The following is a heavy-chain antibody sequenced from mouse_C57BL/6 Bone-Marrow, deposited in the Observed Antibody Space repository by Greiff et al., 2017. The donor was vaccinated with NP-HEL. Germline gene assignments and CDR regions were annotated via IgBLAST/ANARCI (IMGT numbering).Heavy chain of an antibody. Sequence: QVQLKESGAELARPGASVKLSCKASGYTFTSYGISWVKQRPGQGLEWIGEIYPRSGNTYYNEKFKGKATLTADKSSSTAYMELRSLTSEDSAVYFCARFGSLAWFAYWGQGTLVTVSA. CDR1: GYTFTSYG. D-gene: IGHD6-1*01. CDR3: ARFGSLAWFAY. CDR2: IYPRSGNT. V-gene: IGHV1-81*01. J-gene: IGHJ3*01.